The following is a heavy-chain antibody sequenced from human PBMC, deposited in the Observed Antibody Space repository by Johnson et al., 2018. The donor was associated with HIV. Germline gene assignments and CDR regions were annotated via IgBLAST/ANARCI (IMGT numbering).Heavy chain of an antibody. J-gene: IGHJ3*01. D-gene: IGHD6-25*01. CDR2: IKQDGSEK. V-gene: IGHV3-7*03. CDR1: GFTFSSYW. Sequence: VQLVESGGGLIQPGGSLRLSCAASGFTFSSYWMNWVRQAPGKGLEWVANIKQDGSEKYYVDSVKGRFTISRDNAKKLLYLQMYSLRAEDTALYYCARDGPSAAVWGQGTMVTVSS. CDR3: ARDGPSAAV.